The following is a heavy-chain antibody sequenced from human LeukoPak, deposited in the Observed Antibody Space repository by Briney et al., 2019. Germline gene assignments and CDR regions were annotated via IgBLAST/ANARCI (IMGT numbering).Heavy chain of an antibody. CDR1: GYTFSSYA. Sequence: ASVKVSCKASGYTFSSYAISWVRQAPGQGLEWMGWISAYNGNVKYAQKLQGRLTMTTDTSTDTVYMELGGLTFDDTAIYYCARDQGVVPTRGDYWGQGTLVTVSS. D-gene: IGHD5-12*01. V-gene: IGHV1-18*01. CDR3: ARDQGVVPTRGDY. J-gene: IGHJ4*02. CDR2: ISAYNGNV.